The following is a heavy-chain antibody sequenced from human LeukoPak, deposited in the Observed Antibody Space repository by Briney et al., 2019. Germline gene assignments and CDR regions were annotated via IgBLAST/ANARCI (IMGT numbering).Heavy chain of an antibody. CDR3: ARLGATPHLFDY. CDR1: RGSISGYS. D-gene: IGHD1-26*01. V-gene: IGHV4-59*01. J-gene: IGHJ4*02. Sequence: SETLSLTCTVSRGSISGYSWSWIRQSPGGGLEWIGYIYYSGSTNYNPSLKSRVTISVDTSKNQFSLKLSSVTAADTAVYYCARLGATPHLFDYWGQGTLVTVSS. CDR2: IYYSGST.